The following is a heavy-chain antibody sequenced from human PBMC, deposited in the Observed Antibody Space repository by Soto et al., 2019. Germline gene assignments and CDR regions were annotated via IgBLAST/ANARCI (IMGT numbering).Heavy chain of an antibody. CDR3: ARGMIRGVFYYGVEV. V-gene: IGHV3-30*03. J-gene: IGHJ6*04. Sequence: QEQLVESGGGAVQPGRSLRLSCTASGFSFSSYDMHWVRQAPGEGLEWVSAMSFDGSYKHYADSVKGRFTISRDNSENTLYLQMNGLSPKEPAVYFCARGMIRGVFYYGVEVWGKGTTVTAS. CDR2: MSFDGSYK. D-gene: IGHD3-10*01. CDR1: GFSFSSYD.